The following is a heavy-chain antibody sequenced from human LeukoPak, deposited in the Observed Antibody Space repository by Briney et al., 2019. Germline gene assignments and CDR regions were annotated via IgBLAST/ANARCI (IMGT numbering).Heavy chain of an antibody. CDR3: SHRKNYYDSSVFDY. J-gene: IGHJ4*02. D-gene: IGHD3-22*01. V-gene: IGHV2-5*02. CDR2: IYWDDDR. CDR1: GFSLNTRGVG. Sequence: SGPTLLKPTQPLTLTCTFSGFSLNTRGVGVGWIRQPPVRALEWLALIYWDDDRRYSPSLKSRLTITKDTSKNQVVLTMTNMDPVDTATYYCSHRKNYYDSSVFDYWGQGTLGAVSS.